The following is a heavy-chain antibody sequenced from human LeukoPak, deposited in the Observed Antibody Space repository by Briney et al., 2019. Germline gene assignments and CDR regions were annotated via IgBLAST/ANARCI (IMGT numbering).Heavy chain of an antibody. CDR3: ARTTGNGHWLIQF. Sequence: GGSLRLSCVASGFSLSNYWMNWVRQTPVKGLEWVSFITGDAGDTSYADSVKGRFTISRDNSKNTLFLQLNSLSAEDTGVYYCARTTGNGHWLIQFWGQGTLVTVSS. V-gene: IGHV3-23*01. CDR2: ITGDAGDT. J-gene: IGHJ4*02. D-gene: IGHD4-23*01. CDR1: GFSLSNYW.